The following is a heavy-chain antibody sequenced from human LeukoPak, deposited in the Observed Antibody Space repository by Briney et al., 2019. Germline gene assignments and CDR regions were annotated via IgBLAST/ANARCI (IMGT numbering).Heavy chain of an antibody. CDR2: ISSNGGST. CDR1: GFTFSSYA. D-gene: IGHD2-15*01. V-gene: IGHV3-64*01. CDR3: ARAGYCSGGSCYSYYYYYMDV. Sequence: PGGSLRLSCAASGFTFSSYAMHWVRQAPGKGLEYVSAISSNGGSTYYANSVKGRFTISRDNPKNTLYLQMGSLRAEDMAVYYCARAGYCSGGSCYSYYYYYMDVWGKGTTVTVSS. J-gene: IGHJ6*03.